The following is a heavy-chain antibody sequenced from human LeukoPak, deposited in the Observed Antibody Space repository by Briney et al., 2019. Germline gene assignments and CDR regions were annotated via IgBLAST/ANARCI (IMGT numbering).Heavy chain of an antibody. J-gene: IGHJ4*02. D-gene: IGHD6-19*01. V-gene: IGHV3-53*01. CDR1: GFTFSNYW. Sequence: HPGGSLRLSCAASGFTFSNYWMHWVRQAPGKGLVWVSVIYSGGSTYYADSVKGRFTISRDNSKNTLYLQMNSLRAEDTAVYYCARDPYSSGGTGKFDYWGQGTLVTVSS. CDR3: ARDPYSSGGTGKFDY. CDR2: IYSGGST.